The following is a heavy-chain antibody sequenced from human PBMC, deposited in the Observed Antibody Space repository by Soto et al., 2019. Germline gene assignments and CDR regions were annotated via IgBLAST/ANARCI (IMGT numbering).Heavy chain of an antibody. CDR2: ISSSSSTI. CDR1: GFTFSSYS. CDR3: ATDLFLEWLRDMDV. V-gene: IGHV3-48*01. J-gene: IGHJ6*03. Sequence: PVGSLRLSCAASGFTFSSYSMNWVRQAPGKGLEWVSYISSSSSTIYYADSVKGRFTISRDNAKNSLYLQMNSLRAEDTAVYYCATDLFLEWLRDMDVWGKGTTVTVSS. D-gene: IGHD3-3*01.